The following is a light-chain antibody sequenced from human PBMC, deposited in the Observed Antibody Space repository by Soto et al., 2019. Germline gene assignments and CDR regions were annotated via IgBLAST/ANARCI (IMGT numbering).Light chain of an antibody. CDR2: DAS. Sequence: DIPMTQSPSTLSASVGDRVTITCRASQSISSWLAWYQQKPGKAPKLLIYDASNLESGVPSRFSGSASGTEFTLTINSLQPDDFATYYCQQYYSYSLYTFGQGTKVDIK. CDR1: QSISSW. J-gene: IGKJ2*01. CDR3: QQYYSYSLYT. V-gene: IGKV1-5*01.